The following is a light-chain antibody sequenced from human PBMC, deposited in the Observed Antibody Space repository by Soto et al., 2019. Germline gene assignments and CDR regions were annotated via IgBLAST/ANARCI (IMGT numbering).Light chain of an antibody. CDR2: YAS. CDR3: QQYSSYSWT. Sequence: GDRVSITCRASQTLSSWLPWYQQHPRKAPKLLIYYASSLESGVPSRFSGSASGTEVTLTISRLQPDDVEPYYCQQYSSYSWTFGQGTKVDIK. CDR1: QTLSSW. J-gene: IGKJ1*01. V-gene: IGKV1-5*01.